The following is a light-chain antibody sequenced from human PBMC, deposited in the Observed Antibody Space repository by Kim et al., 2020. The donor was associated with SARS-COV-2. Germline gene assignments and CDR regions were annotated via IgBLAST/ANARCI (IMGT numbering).Light chain of an antibody. Sequence: SYELTQPPSLSVAPGKKARITCGGDNIGGKNVHWYQQKPGQAPVLVVYDDRDRPSGIPERFSGSNFGNTATLTISGVEAEDEADYYCQVWDSSSDHVVFGGGTQLTVL. J-gene: IGLJ2*01. CDR2: DDR. CDR3: QVWDSSSDHVV. CDR1: NIGGKN. V-gene: IGLV3-21*03.